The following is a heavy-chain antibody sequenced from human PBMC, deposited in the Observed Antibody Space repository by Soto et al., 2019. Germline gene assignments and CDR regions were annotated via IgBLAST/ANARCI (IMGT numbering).Heavy chain of an antibody. Sequence: QVQLVQSGGEVKRPGASVKVSCKTSGYTFSNYGITWVRQAPGQPLEWLGWISLYSDGTNYAQKFPGRVSMTTDTSTTIAYMELRSLRSDDTAVYYCARVVPGAEAWFGPWGQGTLVTVSS. J-gene: IGHJ5*02. CDR1: GYTFSNYG. CDR2: ISLYSDGT. V-gene: IGHV1-18*01. D-gene: IGHD2-2*01. CDR3: ARVVPGAEAWFGP.